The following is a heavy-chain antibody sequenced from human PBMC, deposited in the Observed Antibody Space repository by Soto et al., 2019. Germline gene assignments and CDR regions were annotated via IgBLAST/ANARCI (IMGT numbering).Heavy chain of an antibody. CDR2: IRSKAYGGTT. J-gene: IGHJ6*02. CDR3: RGYFDWLLWNYYYGMDV. CDR1: GFTFGYYA. Sequence: GGSLRLSCTASGFTFGYYAMIWVRQAPGKGLEWVGFIRSKAYGGTTEYAASVKGRFTISRDDSKSIAYLQMNSLKTEDTAVYYCRGYFDWLLWNYYYGMDVWGQGTTVTVSS. D-gene: IGHD3-9*01. V-gene: IGHV3-49*04.